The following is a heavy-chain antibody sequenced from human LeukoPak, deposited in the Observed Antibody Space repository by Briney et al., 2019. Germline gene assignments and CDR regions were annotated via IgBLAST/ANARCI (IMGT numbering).Heavy chain of an antibody. CDR3: AKDRFHGSGSYFDY. Sequence: GGSLRLSCAASGFSFSSYGIHWVRQAPGKGLEWVAFIRHDGSDEYYADSVKGRFTISRDNSRNTLYLQMNSLRAEDTAVYYCAKDRFHGSGSYFDYWGQGTLVTVSS. V-gene: IGHV3-30*02. CDR2: IRHDGSDE. CDR1: GFSFSSYG. D-gene: IGHD3-10*01. J-gene: IGHJ4*02.